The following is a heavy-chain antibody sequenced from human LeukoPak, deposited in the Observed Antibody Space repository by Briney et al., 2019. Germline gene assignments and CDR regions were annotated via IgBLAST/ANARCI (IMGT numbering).Heavy chain of an antibody. V-gene: IGHV4-34*01. Sequence: SETLSLTCAVYGGSFSGYYWSWIRQPPGKGLGWIGEINHSGSTNYNPSLKSRVTISVDTSKNQFSLKLSSVTAADTAVYYCARGRRSTTMIVVVITRFDPWGQGTLVTVSS. J-gene: IGHJ5*02. CDR3: ARGRRSTTMIVVVITRFDP. CDR1: GGSFSGYY. CDR2: INHSGST. D-gene: IGHD3-22*01.